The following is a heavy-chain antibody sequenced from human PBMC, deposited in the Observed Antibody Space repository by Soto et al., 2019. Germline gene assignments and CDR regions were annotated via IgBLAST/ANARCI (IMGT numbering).Heavy chain of an antibody. J-gene: IGHJ6*02. D-gene: IGHD3-9*01. CDR3: ARVRRYPYYGMDV. V-gene: IGHV4-34*01. Sequence: QVQLQLWGAGLLKPSETLSLTCAVYGGSFSGYYWSWIRQPPGKGLEWIGEINHSGSTNYNPSLKSRVTISVDTSKYQFSLKLSSVTAADTAVYYCARVRRYPYYGMDVWGQGTTVTVSS. CDR1: GGSFSGYY. CDR2: INHSGST.